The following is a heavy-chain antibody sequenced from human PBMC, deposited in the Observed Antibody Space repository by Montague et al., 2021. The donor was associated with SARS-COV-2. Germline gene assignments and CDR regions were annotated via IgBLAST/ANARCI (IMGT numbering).Heavy chain of an antibody. J-gene: IGHJ6*02. CDR2: INHSGST. V-gene: IGHV4-34*01. CDR3: ARGRRRYYWRDETSYYYGMDV. CDR1: GGSLSGYY. Sequence: SETLSLTCAVYGGSLSGYYWSWIRQPPGKGLEWIGEINHSGSTNYNPSLKSRVTISLDTSKNQFSLKLSSVTAADTAVYYCARGRRRYYWRDETSYYYGMDVWGQGTTVTVSS. D-gene: IGHD1-20*01.